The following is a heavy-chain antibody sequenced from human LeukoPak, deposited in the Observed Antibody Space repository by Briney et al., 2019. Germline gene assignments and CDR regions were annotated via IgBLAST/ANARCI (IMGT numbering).Heavy chain of an antibody. D-gene: IGHD5-24*01. CDR1: GYTFTSCY. CDR2: INPSGGST. V-gene: IGHV1-46*01. J-gene: IGHJ4*02. Sequence: GASVKVSCKASGYTFTSCYMHWVRQAPGQGLEWMGIINPSGGSTSYAQKFQGRVTMTRDTSTSTVYMELSSLRSEDTAVYYCARDRGRDGYNEGVDYWGQGTLVTVSS. CDR3: ARDRGRDGYNEGVDY.